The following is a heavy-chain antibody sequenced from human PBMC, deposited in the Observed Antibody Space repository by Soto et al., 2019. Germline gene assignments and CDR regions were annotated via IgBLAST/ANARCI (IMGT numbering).Heavy chain of an antibody. CDR3: ARFSGIAVAGTSLYYFHY. V-gene: IGHV4-34*01. D-gene: IGHD6-19*01. CDR1: GGSFSGYY. J-gene: IGHJ4*02. Sequence: QVQLQQWGAGLLKPSETLSLTCAVYGGSFSGYYWSWIRQPPGKGLEWIGEINHSGSTNYNPSLKSRVTISVDTAKNQFSLKLGSVTAAYTAVYYCARFSGIAVAGTSLYYFHYWGQGTVVTVSS. CDR2: INHSGST.